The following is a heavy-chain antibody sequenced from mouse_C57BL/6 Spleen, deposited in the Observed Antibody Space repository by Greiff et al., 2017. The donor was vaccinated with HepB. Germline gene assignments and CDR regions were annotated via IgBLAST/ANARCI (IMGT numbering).Heavy chain of an antibody. Sequence: EVMLVESGGGLVKPGGSLKLSCAASGFTFSDYGMHWVRQAPEKGLEWVAYISSGSSTIYYADTVKGRFTSSRDNAKNTLFLQMTSLRSEDTAMYYCARTDYGNYLYYFDYWGQGTTLTVSS. CDR2: ISSGSSTI. J-gene: IGHJ2*01. D-gene: IGHD2-1*01. CDR3: ARTDYGNYLYYFDY. V-gene: IGHV5-17*01. CDR1: GFTFSDYG.